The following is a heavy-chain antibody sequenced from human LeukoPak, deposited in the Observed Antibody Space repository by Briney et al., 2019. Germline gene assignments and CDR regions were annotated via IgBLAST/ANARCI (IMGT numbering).Heavy chain of an antibody. CDR2: IKQDGSEK. V-gene: IGHV3-7*01. CDR3: AREVGATIYYFDY. Sequence: GGSLRLSCAGSAFTFSSYWMSWVRQAPGKGLEWVANIKQDGSEKYYVDSVNGRFTISRDNAKNSLYLQMNSLRAEDTAVYYCAREVGATIYYFDYWGQGTLVTVSS. D-gene: IGHD1-26*01. J-gene: IGHJ4*02. CDR1: AFTFSSYW.